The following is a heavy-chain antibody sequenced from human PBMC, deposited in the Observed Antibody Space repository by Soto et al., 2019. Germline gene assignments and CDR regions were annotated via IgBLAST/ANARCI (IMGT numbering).Heavy chain of an antibody. CDR2: ISGSGGST. CDR1: GFTFSSYA. D-gene: IGHD3-10*01. Sequence: GGSLRLSCAASGFTFSSYAMSWVRQAPGKGLEWVSAISGSGGSTYYADSVKGRFTISRDNSKNTLYLQMNSLRAEDTAVYYCAKGETLWFGELLFHYWGQGTLVTVSS. CDR3: AKGETLWFGELLFHY. V-gene: IGHV3-23*01. J-gene: IGHJ4*02.